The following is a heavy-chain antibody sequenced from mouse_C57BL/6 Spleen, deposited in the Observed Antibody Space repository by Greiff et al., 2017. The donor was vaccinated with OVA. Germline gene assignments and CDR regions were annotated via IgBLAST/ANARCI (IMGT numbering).Heavy chain of an antibody. CDR3: ARSGSSLPFAY. Sequence: EVKLQQSGPELVKPGASVKISCKASGYTFTDYYMNWVKQSHGKSLEWIGDINPNNGGTSYNQKFKGKATLTVDKSSSTAYMELRSLTSEDSAVYYCARSGSSLPFAYWGQGTLVTVSA. D-gene: IGHD1-1*01. J-gene: IGHJ3*01. V-gene: IGHV1-26*01. CDR1: GYTFTDYY. CDR2: INPNNGGT.